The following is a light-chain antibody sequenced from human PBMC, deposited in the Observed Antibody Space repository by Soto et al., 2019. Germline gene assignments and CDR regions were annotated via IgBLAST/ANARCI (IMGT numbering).Light chain of an antibody. CDR3: QQYGSSRT. J-gene: IGKJ1*01. CDR1: QSVSNNY. CDR2: GAS. V-gene: IGKV3-20*01. Sequence: EIVLTQSPGTLSLSPGERSTLXXRASQSVSNNYLAWYQQKPGQAPXLLIYGASSRATGIPDRFSGSGSGTDFTLTISRLEPEDFAVYYCQQYGSSRTFGQGTKVDIK.